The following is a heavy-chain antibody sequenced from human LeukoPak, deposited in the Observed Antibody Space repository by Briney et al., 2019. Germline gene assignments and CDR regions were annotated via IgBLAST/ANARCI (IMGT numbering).Heavy chain of an antibody. V-gene: IGHV3-33*01. CDR2: IWPDGSNK. CDR1: GFTFNSYG. J-gene: IGHJ4*02. CDR3: ARDYCRTTSCLES. D-gene: IGHD2-2*01. Sequence: GGSLRLSCAASGFTFNSYGMFWVRQAPGKGLEWVAFIWPDGSNKLYGDSVKGRFTIPRDNSKNTVYLQMNSLRAEDTAVYYCARDYCRTTSCLESWGRGTLVTVSS.